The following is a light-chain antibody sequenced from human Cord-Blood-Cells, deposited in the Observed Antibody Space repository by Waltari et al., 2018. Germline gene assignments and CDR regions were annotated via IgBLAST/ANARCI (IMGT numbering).Light chain of an antibody. CDR3: AAWDDSLSGVV. CDR1: SSNIGSNY. CDR2: RNH. J-gene: IGLJ2*01. V-gene: IGLV1-47*01. Sequence: QSVLTQPPSASGTPGQRVTISCSGSSSNIGSNYVYWYQQLPGTAPKLLIYRNHQRPAGVPNRFPGSKSGTAASLTISGLRSEDEADYYWAAWDDSLSGVVFGGGTKLTVL.